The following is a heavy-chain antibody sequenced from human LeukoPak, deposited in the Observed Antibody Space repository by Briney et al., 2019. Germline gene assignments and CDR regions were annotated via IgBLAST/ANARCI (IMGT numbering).Heavy chain of an antibody. Sequence: SVKVSCKASGGTFSSYAISWVRQAPGQGLEWMGGIIPIFGTANYAQKFQGRVTMTRVTSTTTVYMELSSLRSEDTAVYFCAREGSRTGFDPWGQGTLVSVSS. CDR3: AREGSRTGFDP. CDR2: IIPIFGTA. J-gene: IGHJ5*02. V-gene: IGHV1-69*05. D-gene: IGHD3/OR15-3a*01. CDR1: GGTFSSYA.